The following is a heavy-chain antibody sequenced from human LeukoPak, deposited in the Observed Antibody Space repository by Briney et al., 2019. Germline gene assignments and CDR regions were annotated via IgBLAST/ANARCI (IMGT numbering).Heavy chain of an antibody. CDR1: GFIFSNNY. CDR3: VKLKGQVTTWDS. D-gene: IGHD2-21*02. V-gene: IGHV3-7*03. J-gene: IGHJ5*01. Sequence: GGSLRLSCAASGFIFSNNYMSWVRQAPGRGLEWLATIWPDGSEKRYVDSLRGRVTISRDNVERSLYLQMNSLRAEDTAVYYCVKLKGQVTTWDSWGLGIRVTVSS. CDR2: IWPDGSEK.